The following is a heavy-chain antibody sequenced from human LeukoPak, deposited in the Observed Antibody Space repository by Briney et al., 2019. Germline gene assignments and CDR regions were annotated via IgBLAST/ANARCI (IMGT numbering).Heavy chain of an antibody. D-gene: IGHD3-10*01. CDR2: IYPGDSDT. CDR3: ARSYGSGSYGGAFDI. Sequence: GESLKISCKASGYRFTTYWIGWVRQMPGKGLEWMGIIYPGDSDTRYSPSFQGQVTISADKSISTAYLQWSSLKASDTAMYYCARSYGSGSYGGAFDIWGQGTMVTVSS. V-gene: IGHV5-51*01. J-gene: IGHJ3*02. CDR1: GYRFTTYW.